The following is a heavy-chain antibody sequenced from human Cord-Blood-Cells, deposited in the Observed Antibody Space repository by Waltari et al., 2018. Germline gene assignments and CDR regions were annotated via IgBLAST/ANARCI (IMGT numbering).Heavy chain of an antibody. CDR3: ARSYSSGRGAWGAWDI. J-gene: IGHJ3*02. V-gene: IGHV4-4*07. D-gene: IGHD6-19*01. Sequence: QVQLQESGPGLVKPSETLSLTCTVSGGAISSYYWSWIRQHAGKGLEWIGRIYTNGSTNYDPCLKRRVTMSVDTSKNQFSLKLSSGTAADTAVYYCARSYSSGRGAWGAWDIWGQGTMVTVSS. CDR1: GGAISSYY. CDR2: IYTNGST.